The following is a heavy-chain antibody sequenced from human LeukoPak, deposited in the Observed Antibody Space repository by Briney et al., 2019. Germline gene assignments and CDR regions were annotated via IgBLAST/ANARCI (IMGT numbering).Heavy chain of an antibody. Sequence: GSLRLSCAASGFTFSSYSMNWVRQAPGKGLEWVSSISSSSSYIYYADSVKGRFTISRDNAKNSLYLQMNSLRAEDTAVYYCARDQDQARTEKNYYYYGMDVWGQGTTVTVSS. CDR1: GFTFSSYS. V-gene: IGHV3-21*04. CDR2: ISSSSSYI. CDR3: ARDQDQARTEKNYYYYGMDV. J-gene: IGHJ6*02.